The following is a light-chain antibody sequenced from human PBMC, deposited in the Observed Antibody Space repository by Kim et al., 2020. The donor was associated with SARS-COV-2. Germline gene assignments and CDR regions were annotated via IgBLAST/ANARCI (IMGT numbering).Light chain of an antibody. CDR3: SSYTSSTTLPLI. Sequence: QSALTQPASVSGSPGQSVTLSCTGTSNDVGGNNYVSWYQQHPGTAPRLIIFDFTNRPSGVSDRFSGSKSGNTASLTISGLQADDEAYYYCSSYTSSTTLPLIFGGGTQLTVL. CDR1: SNDVGGNNY. CDR2: DFT. J-gene: IGLJ2*01. V-gene: IGLV2-14*03.